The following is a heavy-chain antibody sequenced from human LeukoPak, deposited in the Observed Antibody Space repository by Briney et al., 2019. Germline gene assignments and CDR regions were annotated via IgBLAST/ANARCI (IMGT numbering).Heavy chain of an antibody. CDR1: GGSISSRSHY. V-gene: IGHV4-39*07. J-gene: IGHJ4*02. CDR3: ARMILRKGIDY. Sequence: SETLSLTCTVSGGSISSRSHYWGWIRQPPGKGLEWIGEINHSGSTNYNPSLKSRVTISVDTSKNQFSLKLSSVTAADTAVYYCARMILRKGIDYWGQGTLVTVSS. CDR2: INHSGST. D-gene: IGHD4-17*01.